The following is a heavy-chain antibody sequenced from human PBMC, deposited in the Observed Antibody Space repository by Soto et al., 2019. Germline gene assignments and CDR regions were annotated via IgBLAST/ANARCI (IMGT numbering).Heavy chain of an antibody. V-gene: IGHV4-30-4*01. CDR3: ARGIMITFGGVSIFDY. CDR1: GGSISSGDYY. Sequence: QVQLQEAGPGLVKPSQTLSLTCTVSGGSISSGDYYWSWIRQPPGKGLEWIGYIYYSGSTYYNPSPQSRVSISGGTSKNQFSLKLTSVTAADTAMYYCARGIMITFGGVSIFDYWGQGTLVTVSS. D-gene: IGHD3-16*01. CDR2: IYYSGST. J-gene: IGHJ4*02.